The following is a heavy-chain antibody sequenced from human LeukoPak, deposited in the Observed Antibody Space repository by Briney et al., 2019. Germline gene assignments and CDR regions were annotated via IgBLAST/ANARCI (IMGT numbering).Heavy chain of an antibody. J-gene: IGHJ4*02. CDR2: IYYTGSA. D-gene: IGHD6-13*01. CDR3: ARGRLSGSSHFDS. Sequence: PSETLSLTCTVSGGSINSHYGNWVRQPQGKGLEWIGYIYYTGSATYNPSLSSRVTISVDTSNNQSSLKLTSVTAADTAVYYCARGRLSGSSHFDSWGQGTLVTVSS. CDR1: GGSINSHY. V-gene: IGHV4-59*11.